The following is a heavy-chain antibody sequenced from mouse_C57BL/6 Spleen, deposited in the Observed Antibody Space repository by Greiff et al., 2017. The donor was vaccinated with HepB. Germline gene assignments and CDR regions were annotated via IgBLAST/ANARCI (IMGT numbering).Heavy chain of an antibody. Sequence: VQLKESGAELVRPGASVKLSCKASGYTFTDYYINWVKQRPGQGLEWIARIYPGSGNTYYNEKFKGKATLTAEKSSSTAYMQLSSLTSEDSAVYFCARGGDSSGYWGQGTTLTVSS. D-gene: IGHD3-2*02. CDR3: ARGGDSSGY. J-gene: IGHJ2*01. CDR2: IYPGSGNT. V-gene: IGHV1-76*01. CDR1: GYTFTDYY.